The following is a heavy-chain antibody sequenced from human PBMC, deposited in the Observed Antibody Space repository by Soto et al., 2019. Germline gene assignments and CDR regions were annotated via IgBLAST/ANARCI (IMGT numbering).Heavy chain of an antibody. CDR1: GGSISSYY. Sequence: PSETLSLTCTVSGGSISSYYWSWIRQPPGKGLEWIGYIYYSGSTNYNPSLKSRVTISVDTSKNQFSLKLSSVTAADTAVYYCARVVPESKSYYYYYMDVWGKGTTVTVS. J-gene: IGHJ6*03. V-gene: IGHV4-59*01. D-gene: IGHD3-16*02. CDR2: IYYSGST. CDR3: ARVVPESKSYYYYYMDV.